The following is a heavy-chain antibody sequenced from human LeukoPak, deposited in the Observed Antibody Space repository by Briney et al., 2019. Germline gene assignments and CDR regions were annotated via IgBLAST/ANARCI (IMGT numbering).Heavy chain of an antibody. D-gene: IGHD6-13*01. CDR1: EFTFSTYG. V-gene: IGHV3-30*18. CDR2: ISYDGSYK. Sequence: RRSLRLSCAASEFTFSTYGIHWVRQAPRKGLEWVAVISYDGSYKFYADSVKGRFTISRDNSKSTLYLQMNSLRAEDTDVYYCAKDRYSGLNTIDYWGQGTLVTVSS. CDR3: AKDRYSGLNTIDY. J-gene: IGHJ4*02.